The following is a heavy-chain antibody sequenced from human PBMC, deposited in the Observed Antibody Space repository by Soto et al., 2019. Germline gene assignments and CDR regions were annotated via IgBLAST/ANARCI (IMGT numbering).Heavy chain of an antibody. J-gene: IGHJ3*02. Sequence: EVQLVESGGGLVQPGRSLRLSCAASEFTFDDYAMHWVRHAPGKGLEWVSGISWNSGSIGYADSVKGRFTISRDNAKNSLYLQINSLRAEDTALYYCPKDGKHVSSGWFLGAFDIWGQGTMVTVSS. CDR3: PKDGKHVSSGWFLGAFDI. CDR2: ISWNSGSI. D-gene: IGHD6-13*01. V-gene: IGHV3-9*01. CDR1: EFTFDDYA.